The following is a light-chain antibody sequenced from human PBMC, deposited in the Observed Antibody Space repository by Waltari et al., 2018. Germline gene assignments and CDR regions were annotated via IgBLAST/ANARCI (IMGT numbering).Light chain of an antibody. CDR1: SSNIGSNT. CDR2: SIN. J-gene: IGLJ3*02. Sequence: QSVLTQPPSASGTPGQRVTISCSGSSSNIGSNTVNWYQQLPGTAPKLLIYSINQRPSVFPDRFSGSKSDTSASLAISGLQSEDEADYYCTTWDDSLNGRVFGGGTKLTVL. V-gene: IGLV1-44*01. CDR3: TTWDDSLNGRV.